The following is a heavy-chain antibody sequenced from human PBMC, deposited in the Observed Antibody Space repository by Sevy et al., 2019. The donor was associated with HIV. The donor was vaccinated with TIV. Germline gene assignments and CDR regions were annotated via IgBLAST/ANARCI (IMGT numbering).Heavy chain of an antibody. CDR1: GFIFDDYG. D-gene: IGHD4-17*01. J-gene: IGHJ6*02. V-gene: IGHV3-30*18. CDR2: ISHDGGKK. Sequence: GESLKISCVGSGFIFDDYGMHWVRQAPGKGLEWVALISHDGGKKYYADSVKGRFTISRDNFKNTLYLPMNTLRRDDTAAYFCTKDPPVYGDFPYGMDVWGQGTTVTVSS. CDR3: TKDPPVYGDFPYGMDV.